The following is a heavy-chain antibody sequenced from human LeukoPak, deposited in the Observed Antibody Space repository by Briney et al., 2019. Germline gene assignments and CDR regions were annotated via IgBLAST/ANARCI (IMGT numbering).Heavy chain of an antibody. CDR3: ARDLRYYYDSSLFDY. D-gene: IGHD3-22*01. CDR2: IYYSGST. J-gene: IGHJ4*02. CDR1: GGSISSSSYY. Sequence: SETLSLTCTVSGGSISSSSYYWGWIRQPPGKGLEWIGSIYYSGSTYYNPSLKSRVTISVDTSKNQFSLKLSSVAAADTAVYYCARDLRYYYDSSLFDYWGQGTLVTVSS. V-gene: IGHV4-39*07.